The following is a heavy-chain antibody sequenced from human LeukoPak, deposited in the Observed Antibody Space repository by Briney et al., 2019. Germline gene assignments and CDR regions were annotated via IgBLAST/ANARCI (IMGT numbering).Heavy chain of an antibody. D-gene: IGHD6-13*01. CDR1: GYTFTSYD. CDR2: IIPILGIA. CDR3: ARAKGDSSSWYQNWFDP. J-gene: IGHJ5*02. V-gene: IGHV1-69*04. Sequence: ASVKVSCKASGYTFTSYDISWVRQAPGQGLEWMGRIIPILGIANYAQKFQGRVTITADKSTSTAYMELSSLRSEDTAVYYCARAKGDSSSWYQNWFDPWGQGTLVTVSS.